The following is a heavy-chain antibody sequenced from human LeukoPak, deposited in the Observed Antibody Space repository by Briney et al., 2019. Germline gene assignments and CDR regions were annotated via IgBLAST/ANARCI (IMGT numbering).Heavy chain of an antibody. D-gene: IGHD6-19*01. V-gene: IGHV3-48*01. CDR3: ARDSRWLPYYFDY. CDR1: GFTFSSYS. Sequence: PGGSLRLSCAASGFTFSSYSMNWVRQAPGKGLEWVSYISSSSSTIYYADSVKGRFTISRDNAKNSLYLQMNSLRAEDTAVYYCARDSRWLPYYFDYWGQGTLVTVSS. CDR2: ISSSSSTI. J-gene: IGHJ4*02.